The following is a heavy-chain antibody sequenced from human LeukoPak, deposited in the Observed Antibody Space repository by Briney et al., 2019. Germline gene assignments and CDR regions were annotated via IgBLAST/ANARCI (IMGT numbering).Heavy chain of an antibody. Sequence: ASVKVSCKASGYTFASYGISWVRQAPGQGLEWMGWISAYNGNTNYAQKLQGRVTMTTDTSTSTAYMELRSLRSDDTAVYYCARVPAVPAAYNWFDPWGQGTPVTVSS. V-gene: IGHV1-18*01. CDR2: ISAYNGNT. CDR1: GYTFASYG. D-gene: IGHD2-2*01. J-gene: IGHJ5*02. CDR3: ARVPAVPAAYNWFDP.